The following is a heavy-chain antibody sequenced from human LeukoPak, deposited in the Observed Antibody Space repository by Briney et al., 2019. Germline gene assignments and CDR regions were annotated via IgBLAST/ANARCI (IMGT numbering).Heavy chain of an antibody. V-gene: IGHV4-59*08. CDR1: GGSISSYY. CDR2: IYYSGST. Sequence: SETLSLTCTVSGGSISSYYWSWIRQPPGKGLEWIGYIYYSGSTNYNPSLKSRVTISVDTSKNQFSLKLSSVTAADTAVYYCARSPSRRSSWWGFDYWGQGTLVTVSS. J-gene: IGHJ4*02. CDR3: ARSPSRRSSWWGFDY. D-gene: IGHD6-13*01.